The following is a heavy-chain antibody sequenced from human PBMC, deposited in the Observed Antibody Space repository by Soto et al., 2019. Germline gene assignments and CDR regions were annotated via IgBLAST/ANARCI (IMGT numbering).Heavy chain of an antibody. V-gene: IGHV4-4*02. J-gene: IGHJ4*02. CDR2: IFQSGST. CDR1: GGSIRSNNW. CDR3: ARVYSGSYSDS. Sequence: QVQLQESGPGLVKPSGTLSLTCAVSGGSIRSNNWWSWVRQPPGKGLEWIGEIFQSGSTNYNPSLKPRXTXPXXKSKDQFSLKLSSVTAADTAVYYCARVYSGSYSDSWGQGTLVTVSS. D-gene: IGHD1-26*01.